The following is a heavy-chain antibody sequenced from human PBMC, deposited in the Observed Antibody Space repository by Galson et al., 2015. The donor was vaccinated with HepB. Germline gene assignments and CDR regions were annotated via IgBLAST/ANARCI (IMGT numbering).Heavy chain of an antibody. J-gene: IGHJ6*02. Sequence: SLRLSCAASGFTFDDYAMHWVRQAPGKGLEWVSGISWNSGSIGYADSVKGRFTISRDNAKNSLYLQMNSLRAEDTALYYCAKDIGEVVAATGYYYYGMDVWGQGTTVTVSS. CDR2: ISWNSGSI. CDR1: GFTFDDYA. V-gene: IGHV3-9*01. D-gene: IGHD2-15*01. CDR3: AKDIGEVVAATGYYYYGMDV.